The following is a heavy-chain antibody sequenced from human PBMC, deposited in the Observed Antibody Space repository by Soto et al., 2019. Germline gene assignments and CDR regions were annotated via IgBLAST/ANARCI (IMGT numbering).Heavy chain of an antibody. CDR3: ARDTRTGYCTSTSCYYYGLDV. CDR1: GFTFSDFG. Sequence: WGSLRLSCAASGFTFSDFGMNWVRQAPGKGLEWVSSISSDSRYINYADSVKGRFTISRDNAKNSVYLQMNSLRAEDTAVYYCARDTRTGYCTSTSCYYYGLDVWGQGTTVTVSS. V-gene: IGHV3-21*06. J-gene: IGHJ6*02. D-gene: IGHD2-2*01. CDR2: ISSDSRYI.